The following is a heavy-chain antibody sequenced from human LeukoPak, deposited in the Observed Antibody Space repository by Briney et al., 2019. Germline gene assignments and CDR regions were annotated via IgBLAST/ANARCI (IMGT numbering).Heavy chain of an antibody. CDR2: IYPGDSDT. Sequence: GESLKISCKGSGYSFTSYWIGWVRQMPGKGLGWMGIIYPGDSDTRYSPSFQGQVTISADKSISTAYLQWSSLKASDTAMYYCARVCQWSSSSSAGTCFDYWGQGTLVTVSS. J-gene: IGHJ4*02. V-gene: IGHV5-51*01. D-gene: IGHD6-6*01. CDR1: GYSFTSYW. CDR3: ARVCQWSSSSSAGTCFDY.